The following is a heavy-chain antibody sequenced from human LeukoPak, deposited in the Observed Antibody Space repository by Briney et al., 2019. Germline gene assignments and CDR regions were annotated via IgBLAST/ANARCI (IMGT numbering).Heavy chain of an antibody. CDR2: IRYDGSYK. J-gene: IGHJ4*02. Sequence: GGSLRLSCAASGFTFSSYVMHWVRQAPGKGLEWVAFIRYDGSYKYYSDSVKGRFTISRDNSKNTLYLQMNSLRAEDTAMYYCAKILGTLHYWGQGTLVTVSS. CDR3: AKILGTLHY. D-gene: IGHD1-26*01. CDR1: GFTFSSYV. V-gene: IGHV3-30*02.